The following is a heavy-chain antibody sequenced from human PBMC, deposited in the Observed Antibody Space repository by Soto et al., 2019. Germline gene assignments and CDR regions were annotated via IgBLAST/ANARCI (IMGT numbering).Heavy chain of an antibody. CDR2: IYYSGST. V-gene: IGHV4-39*01. J-gene: IGHJ6*03. Sequence: PSETLSLTCTVSGGSISSSSYYWGWIRQPPGKGLEWIGSIYYSGSTYYNPSLKSRVTISVDTSKNQFSLKLSSVTAADTAVYYCARHVVDGWEDIVVVPAADYYYYYYMDVWGKGTTVTVSS. D-gene: IGHD2-2*01. CDR3: ARHVVDGWEDIVVVPAADYYYYYYMDV. CDR1: GGSISSSSYY.